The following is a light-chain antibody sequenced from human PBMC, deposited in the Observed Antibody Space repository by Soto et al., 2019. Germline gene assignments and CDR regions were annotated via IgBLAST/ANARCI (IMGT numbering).Light chain of an antibody. CDR3: QQYSNWPPT. Sequence: EIVFAQSPATLSLSPGERATLSCRASQSVSISLAWYQQKPGQAPRLLIYDASNRATGIPARFSGSGSGTDFTLTISRLEPEDFAVYYCQQYSNWPPTFGQGTRLEIK. J-gene: IGKJ5*01. CDR1: QSVSIS. V-gene: IGKV3-11*01. CDR2: DAS.